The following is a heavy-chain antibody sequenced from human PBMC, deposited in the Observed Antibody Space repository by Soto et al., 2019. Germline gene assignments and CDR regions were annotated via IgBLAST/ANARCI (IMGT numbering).Heavy chain of an antibody. V-gene: IGHV5-10-1*01. J-gene: IGHJ6*02. D-gene: IGHD6-19*01. CDR1: GYSFTSYW. Sequence: GESLKISCKGSGYSFTSYWISWVRQMSGKGLEWMGRIGPSDSYTNYSPSFQGHVTISADKSISTAYLQWGSLKASDTAMYYCARLKQWLVSDYYYYGMDVWGQGTTVTVSS. CDR3: ARLKQWLVSDYYYYGMDV. CDR2: IGPSDSYT.